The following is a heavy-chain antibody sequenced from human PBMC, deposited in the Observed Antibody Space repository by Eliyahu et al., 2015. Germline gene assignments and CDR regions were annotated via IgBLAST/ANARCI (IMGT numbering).Heavy chain of an antibody. CDR3: ARRSYGYYVSAFDY. D-gene: IGHD4-17*01. Sequence: QVQLQESGPGLVKPSETLSLTCTVSXXSISSFYWSWIRQPPGKGLEWIGYISSSGSATYNPSLRSRVTISKDTSKNQFSLNLTSVTAADTAVYYCARRSYGYYVSAFDYWGQGILVTVSS. J-gene: IGHJ4*02. CDR1: XXSISSFY. CDR2: ISSSGSA. V-gene: IGHV4-59*08.